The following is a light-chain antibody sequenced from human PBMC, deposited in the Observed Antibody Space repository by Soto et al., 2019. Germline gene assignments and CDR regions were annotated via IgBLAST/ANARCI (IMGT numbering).Light chain of an antibody. V-gene: IGKV3-20*01. CDR3: QQYGSSRTWT. CDR2: GAS. CDR1: QSVSSSF. J-gene: IGKJ1*01. Sequence: EIVLTQSPDTLSLSPGERATLSCRASQSVSSSFLAWYQQKPGQAPRLLIYGASSRATGIPDRFSGSGSGTDFTLTISRLEPEDFAVYYCQQYGSSRTWTFGQGTKVDI.